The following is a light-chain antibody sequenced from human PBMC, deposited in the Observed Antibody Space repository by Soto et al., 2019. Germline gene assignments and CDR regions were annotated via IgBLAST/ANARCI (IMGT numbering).Light chain of an antibody. CDR3: QSYDLSLRNYV. CDR2: QDS. Sequence: QSALTQPASVSGSPGQSITISCIGGSSDIGSFDLVSWYQQHPGKVPKLLIYQDSKRPSGLSSRFSGSKSGNTASLTISGLQAEDEADYYCQSYDLSLRNYVFGSGTKLTVL. V-gene: IGLV2-23*01. CDR1: SSDIGSFDL. J-gene: IGLJ1*01.